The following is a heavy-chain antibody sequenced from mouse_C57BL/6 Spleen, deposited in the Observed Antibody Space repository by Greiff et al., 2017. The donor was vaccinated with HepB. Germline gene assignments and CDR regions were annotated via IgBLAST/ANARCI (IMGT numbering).Heavy chain of an antibody. CDR3: ARLGGITTEYCDY. V-gene: IGHV1-52*01. CDR1: GYTFTSYW. Sequence: QVQLQQPGAELVRPGSSVKLSCKASGYTFTSYWMHWVKQRPIQGLEWIGNIDPSDSETHYNQKFKDKATLTVDKSSSTAYMQLSSLTSEDSAVYYCARLGGITTEYCDYWGQGTTLTVSS. CDR2: IDPSDSET. J-gene: IGHJ2*01. D-gene: IGHD1-1*01.